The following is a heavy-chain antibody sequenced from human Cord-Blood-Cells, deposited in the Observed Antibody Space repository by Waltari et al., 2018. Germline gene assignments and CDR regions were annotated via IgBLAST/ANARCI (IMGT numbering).Heavy chain of an antibody. CDR1: GDSVSSNSAA. D-gene: IGHD2-2*02. V-gene: IGHV6-1*01. CDR2: TYYQSKWNN. CDR3: ARDHCSSTSCYNYWYFDL. Sequence: QVQLQQSGPGLVKPSQTLSLTCAISGDSVSSNSAAWNWIRQSPSRGLEWLGRTYYQSKWNNDYAVAVKSRITINPDTSKNQFSLQLNSVTPEDTAVYYCARDHCSSTSCYNYWYFDLWGRGTLVTVSS. J-gene: IGHJ2*01.